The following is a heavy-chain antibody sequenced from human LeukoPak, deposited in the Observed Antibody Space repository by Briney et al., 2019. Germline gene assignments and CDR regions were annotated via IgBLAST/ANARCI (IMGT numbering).Heavy chain of an antibody. CDR3: ARGSALGIVVVPAAHG. CDR1: GYTFTSYD. J-gene: IGHJ4*02. Sequence: ASVKVSCKASGYTFTSYDINWVRQATGQGLEWMGWMNPNSGNTGYAQKFQGRVTMTRNTSIITAYMELSSLRSEDTAVYYCARGSALGIVVVPAAHGWGQGTLVTVSS. CDR2: MNPNSGNT. D-gene: IGHD2-2*03. V-gene: IGHV1-8*01.